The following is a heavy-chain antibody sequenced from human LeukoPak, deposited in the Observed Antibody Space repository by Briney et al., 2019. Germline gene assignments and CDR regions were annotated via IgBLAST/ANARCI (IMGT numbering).Heavy chain of an antibody. CDR1: GGSIRSYH. V-gene: IGHV4-59*01. J-gene: IGHJ4*02. Sequence: PSETLSLTCTVSGGSIRSYHWSWIRQPPGKGLEWIGYIYDSGSTNYNPSLKSRVTISVDTSKNQFSLKLSSVTAADTAVYYCARDHDFWSGYSYFDYWGQGTLVTVSS. CDR2: IYDSGST. CDR3: ARDHDFWSGYSYFDY. D-gene: IGHD3-3*01.